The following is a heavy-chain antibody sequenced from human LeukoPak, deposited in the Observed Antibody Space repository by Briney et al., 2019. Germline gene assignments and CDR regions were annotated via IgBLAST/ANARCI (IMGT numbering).Heavy chain of an antibody. CDR1: GFTFSSYW. D-gene: IGHD3-9*01. Sequence: GGSLRLSCAASGFTFSSYWMHWVRQAPGKGLVWVSRINSDGSSTSYADSVKGRFTISRDNAKNTLYLQMNSLRAEDTAVYYCARDSTLRYFDWALYNWFDPWGQGTLVTVSS. J-gene: IGHJ5*02. CDR2: INSDGSST. V-gene: IGHV3-74*01. CDR3: ARDSTLRYFDWALYNWFDP.